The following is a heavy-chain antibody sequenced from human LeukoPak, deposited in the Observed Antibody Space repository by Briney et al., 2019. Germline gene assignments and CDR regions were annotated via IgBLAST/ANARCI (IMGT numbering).Heavy chain of an antibody. J-gene: IGHJ4*02. D-gene: IGHD6-13*01. Sequence: GGSLRLSCAASGFTFNTYWMYWVRQAPGKGLVWVSRIKFDGSIIRYADSVKGRFTISRDNAENTLYLEMNSLRAEDTAIYYCARGIAAEESVAIDYWGQGTLVTVSS. V-gene: IGHV3-74*01. CDR1: GFTFNTYW. CDR3: ARGIAAEESVAIDY. CDR2: IKFDGSII.